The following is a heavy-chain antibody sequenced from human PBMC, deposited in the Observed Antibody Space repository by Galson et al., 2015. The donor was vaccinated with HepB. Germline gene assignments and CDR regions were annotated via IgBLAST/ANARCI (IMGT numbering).Heavy chain of an antibody. CDR2: ISAYNGDT. Sequence: SVKVSCKASGYIFNSYGISWVRQAPGQGLEWMGWISAYNGDTKYAQNLQGRVTMTKDTSTSTVYMELRSLRSDDTAVYYCARNYCNGGSCFDYWGQGTLVTVSS. CDR3: ARNYCNGGSCFDY. D-gene: IGHD2-15*01. J-gene: IGHJ4*02. CDR1: GYIFNSYG. V-gene: IGHV1-18*04.